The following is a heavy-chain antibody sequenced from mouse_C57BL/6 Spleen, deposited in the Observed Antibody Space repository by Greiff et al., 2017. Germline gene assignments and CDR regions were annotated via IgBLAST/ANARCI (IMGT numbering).Heavy chain of an antibody. Sequence: EVMLVESGGGLVKPGGSLKLSCAASGFTFSSYTMSWVRQTPEKRLEWVATISGGGGNTYYPDSVKGRFTISRDNAKNTLYLRMSSLRSEDTALYNCAPTGDYDVEFACRGQGTLVTVSA. D-gene: IGHD2-4*01. CDR3: APTGDYDVEFAC. CDR2: ISGGGGNT. J-gene: IGHJ3*01. V-gene: IGHV5-9*01. CDR1: GFTFSSYT.